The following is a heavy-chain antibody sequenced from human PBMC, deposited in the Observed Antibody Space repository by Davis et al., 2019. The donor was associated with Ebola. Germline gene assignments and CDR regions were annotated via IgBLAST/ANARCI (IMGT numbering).Heavy chain of an antibody. J-gene: IGHJ4*02. D-gene: IGHD3-9*01. CDR3: ARGSYSDILTGHFDY. V-gene: IGHV3-33*01. CDR2: IWYDGSSK. CDR1: GFTFNTYG. Sequence: GESLKISCAASGFTFNTYGMHWVRQAPGKGLEWVAVIWYDGSSKYYAESVKGRFTISRDNSKNTLYLQMNSLRVEDTAVYYCARGSYSDILTGHFDYWGQGALVTVSS.